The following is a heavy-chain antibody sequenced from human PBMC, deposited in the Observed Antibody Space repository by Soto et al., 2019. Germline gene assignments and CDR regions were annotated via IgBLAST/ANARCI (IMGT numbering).Heavy chain of an antibody. CDR2: ISSSSYI. CDR3: ARDLAVRQYYYGSGSSYYGMDV. D-gene: IGHD3-10*01. V-gene: IGHV3-21*01. CDR1: GFTFSSYS. Sequence: GGSLRLSCAASGFTFSSYSMNWVRQAPGKGLEWVSSISSSSYIYYADSVKGRFTISRDNAKNSLYLQMNSLRAEDTAVYYCARDLAVRQYYYGSGSSYYGMDVWGQGTTVTVSS. J-gene: IGHJ6*02.